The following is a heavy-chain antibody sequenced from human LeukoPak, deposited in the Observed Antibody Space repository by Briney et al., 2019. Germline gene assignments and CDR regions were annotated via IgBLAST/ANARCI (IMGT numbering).Heavy chain of an antibody. J-gene: IGHJ4*02. Sequence: SVKVSCKASGDTFSNYAIYWVRQAPGQGLEWVGGILPIIGAAKNGQKLQGRVTFTADESTSTVYMELSSLRSEDTAIYYCARAHFSAYTGSEWGQGTLVTVSS. CDR3: ARAHFSAYTGSE. D-gene: IGHD3-16*01. CDR1: GDTFSNYA. V-gene: IGHV1-69*13. CDR2: ILPIIGAA.